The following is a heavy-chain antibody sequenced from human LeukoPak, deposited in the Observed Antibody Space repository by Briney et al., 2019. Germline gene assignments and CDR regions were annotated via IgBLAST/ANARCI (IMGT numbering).Heavy chain of an antibody. CDR3: ARPGGLPIYDYTDRWAFDI. CDR2: ISSSSSTI. Sequence: PGGSLRLSCAASGFTFSSYSMNWVRQAPGKGLEWVSYISSSSSTIYYADSAKGRFTISRDNAKNSLYLQMNSLRDEDTAVYYCARPGGLPIYDYTDRWAFDIWGQGTMVTVSS. J-gene: IGHJ3*02. D-gene: IGHD3-16*01. CDR1: GFTFSSYS. V-gene: IGHV3-48*02.